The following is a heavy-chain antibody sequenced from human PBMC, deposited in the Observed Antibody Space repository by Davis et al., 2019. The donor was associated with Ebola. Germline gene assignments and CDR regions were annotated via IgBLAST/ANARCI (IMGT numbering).Heavy chain of an antibody. V-gene: IGHV1-2*04. J-gene: IGHJ4*02. CDR1: GGTFSSYA. CDR3: ARGDSSGYYFLGLRGQGVRERSYFDY. D-gene: IGHD3-22*01. CDR2: INPNSGGT. Sequence: ASVKVSCKASGGTFSSYAISWVRQAPGQGLEWMGWINPNSGGTNYTQKFQGWVTMTRDTSISTAYMELSRLRSDDTAVYYCARGDSSGYYFLGLRGQGVRERSYFDYWGQGTLVTVSS.